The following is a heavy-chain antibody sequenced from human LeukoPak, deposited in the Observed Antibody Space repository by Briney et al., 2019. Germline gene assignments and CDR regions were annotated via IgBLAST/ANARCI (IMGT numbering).Heavy chain of an antibody. CDR3: ARELLWFGNQYRYFDL. Sequence: SETLSLTCAVYGGSFSGYYWSWIRQPPGKGLEWIGEINHSGSTNYNPSLKSRVTISVDTSKNQFSLKLSSVTAADTAVYYCARELLWFGNQYRYFDLWGRGTLVTVSS. CDR1: GGSFSGYY. J-gene: IGHJ2*01. CDR2: INHSGST. D-gene: IGHD3-10*01. V-gene: IGHV4-34*01.